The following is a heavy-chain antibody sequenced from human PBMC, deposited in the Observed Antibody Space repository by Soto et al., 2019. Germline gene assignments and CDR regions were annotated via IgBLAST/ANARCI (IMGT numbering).Heavy chain of an antibody. Sequence: PGGPLRLSCAASGFTFSNYWMHWVRQAPGKGPVWVARINSDGRNTKYADSVKGRFTISRDNAKNSLFLQMSSLRGEDTAVYYCARSGLALPYSASHWFDPWGHGTLVTVSS. CDR2: INSDGRNT. CDR1: GFTFSNYW. D-gene: IGHD3-22*01. J-gene: IGHJ5*02. V-gene: IGHV3-74*03. CDR3: ARSGLALPYSASHWFDP.